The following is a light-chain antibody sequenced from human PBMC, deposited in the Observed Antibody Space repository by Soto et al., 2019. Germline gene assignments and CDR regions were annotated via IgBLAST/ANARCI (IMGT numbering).Light chain of an antibody. CDR2: EAS. CDR3: QQYITHSWT. Sequence: GDRVTITCRASQTINSWLAWYQQKPGRAPKLLIYEASTLESVVPSRFSGSGSETEFTLTISSLQPDDFAIYYCQQYITHSWTFGQGTKVEI. V-gene: IGKV1-5*03. CDR1: QTINSW. J-gene: IGKJ1*01.